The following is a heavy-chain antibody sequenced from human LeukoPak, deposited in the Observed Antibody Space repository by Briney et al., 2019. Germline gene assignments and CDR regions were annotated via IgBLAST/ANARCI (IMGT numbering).Heavy chain of an antibody. D-gene: IGHD3-22*01. CDR2: VSAYSGNT. CDR3: ARAFYYDSSGSNFDY. J-gene: IGHJ4*02. V-gene: IGHV1-18*01. Sequence: ASVKVSCKASGYTFTSYDINWVRQATGQGLEWMGWVSAYSGNTNYAQKLQGRVTMTTDTSTRTVYMELRSLRSDDTAVYYCARAFYYDSSGSNFDYWGQGTLVTVSS. CDR1: GYTFTSYD.